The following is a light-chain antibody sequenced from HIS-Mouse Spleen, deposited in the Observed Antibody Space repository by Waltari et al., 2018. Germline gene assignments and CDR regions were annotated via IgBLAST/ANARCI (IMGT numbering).Light chain of an antibody. V-gene: IGLV2-23*01. Sequence: QSALTQPASVSGSPGQSITISCTGTSSDVGSYNLVSWYQQHPGKAPKLMIYDGSKRPSGVSTRFSGSKSCNTASLTISGLQAEDEADYYCCSYAGSSTYVVFGGGTKLTVL. CDR1: SSDVGSYNL. J-gene: IGLJ2*01. CDR2: DGS. CDR3: CSYAGSSTYVV.